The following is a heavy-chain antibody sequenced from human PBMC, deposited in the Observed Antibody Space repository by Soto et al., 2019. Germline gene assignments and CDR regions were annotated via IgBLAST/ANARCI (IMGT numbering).Heavy chain of an antibody. CDR3: ARDRVIGYSYGMAQNDAFDI. Sequence: GASVKVSCKASGYTFPSYYMHWVRQAPGQGLEWMGIINPSGGSTSYAQKFQGRVTMTRDTSTSTVYMELSSLRSEDTAVYYCARDRVIGYSYGMAQNDAFDIWGQGTMVTVSS. CDR2: INPSGGST. V-gene: IGHV1-46*01. D-gene: IGHD5-18*01. CDR1: GYTFPSYY. J-gene: IGHJ3*02.